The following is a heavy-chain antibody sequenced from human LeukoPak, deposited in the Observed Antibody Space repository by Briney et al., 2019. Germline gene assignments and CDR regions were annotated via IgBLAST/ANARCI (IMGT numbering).Heavy chain of an antibody. D-gene: IGHD3-22*01. CDR2: IFHNGKA. CDR3: AKYSSGYYYGLN. CDR1: GGSITINGYY. J-gene: IGHJ4*02. Sequence: SETLPLTCTVSGGSITINGYYWTWIRRHPGKGLEWIGYIFHNGKAYYNPSLKSRATISVDTSKNQFSLSLRSVTAADTAFYYCAKYSSGYYYGLNWGQGALVTVAS. V-gene: IGHV4-31*03.